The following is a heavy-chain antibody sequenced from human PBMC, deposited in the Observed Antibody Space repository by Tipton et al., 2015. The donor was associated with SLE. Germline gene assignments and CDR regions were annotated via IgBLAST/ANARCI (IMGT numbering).Heavy chain of an antibody. CDR1: GDTFTGHY. CDR2: INPKSGGT. Sequence: QLVQSGPEVKKPGALVKVSCNASGDTFTGHYIHWVRQAPGQGLEWMGWINPKSGGTDYSQKFQGRLTVTRETSIGTAYMELSGLRYDDTAVYFCARGSATMFAVAPYYFDSWGQGTLVTVSS. CDR3: ARGSATMFAVAPYYFDS. D-gene: IGHD3-3*01. V-gene: IGHV1-2*02. J-gene: IGHJ4*02.